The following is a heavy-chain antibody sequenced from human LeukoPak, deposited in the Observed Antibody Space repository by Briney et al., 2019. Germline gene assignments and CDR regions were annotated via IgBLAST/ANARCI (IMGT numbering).Heavy chain of an antibody. Sequence: PSETLSLTCTVSGGSISSYYWSWIRQPPGKGLEWIGYIYYSGSTNYNPSLKSRVTISVDTSKNQFSLKLSSVTAADTAVYYCARVQAYYYGSRSFDYWGQGTLVTVSS. CDR1: GGSISSYY. CDR3: ARVQAYYYGSRSFDY. V-gene: IGHV4-59*01. CDR2: IYYSGST. J-gene: IGHJ4*02. D-gene: IGHD3-10*01.